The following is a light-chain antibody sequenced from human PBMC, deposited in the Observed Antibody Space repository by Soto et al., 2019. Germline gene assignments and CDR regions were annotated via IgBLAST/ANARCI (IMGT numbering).Light chain of an antibody. Sequence: AIRMTQSPSSLSASTGDRVTITCRASRGISSYLAWSQQKPGKAPKLLIYAASTLQSGVPSRFSGSGSWTDFTLTISCLQSEDFATYYCQQYYSYPPTFGQGTKVDIK. CDR3: QQYYSYPPT. V-gene: IGKV1-8*01. J-gene: IGKJ1*01. CDR2: AAS. CDR1: RGISSY.